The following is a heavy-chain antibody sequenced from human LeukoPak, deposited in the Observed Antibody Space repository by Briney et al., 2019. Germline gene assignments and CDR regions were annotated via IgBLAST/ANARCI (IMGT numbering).Heavy chain of an antibody. CDR1: GYTFTNYD. V-gene: IGHV1-18*04. Sequence: ASVKVSCKASGYTFTNYDMSWVRQAPGQGLEWMGWLSAYNGNTNYAQRFQGRVTMTTDTSTRTAYMELRSLRSDDTAVYYCARVPAFGGVILPPLYYWGQGTQVTVSS. J-gene: IGHJ4*02. CDR3: ARVPAFGGVILPPLYY. CDR2: LSAYNGNT. D-gene: IGHD3-16*01.